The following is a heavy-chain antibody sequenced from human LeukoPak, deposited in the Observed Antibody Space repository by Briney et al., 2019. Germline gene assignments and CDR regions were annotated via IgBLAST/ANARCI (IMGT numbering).Heavy chain of an antibody. CDR2: IYHSGST. J-gene: IGHJ5*02. CDR3: ARDHNPRYNWFDP. V-gene: IGHV4-38-2*02. D-gene: IGHD1-1*01. Sequence: SETLSLTCTVSGYSISSGYYWGWIRQPPGKGLEWIGSIYHSGSTYYNPSLKSRVTISVDTSKNQFPLKLSSVTAADTAVYYCARDHNPRYNWFDPWGQGTLVTVPS. CDR1: GYSISSGYY.